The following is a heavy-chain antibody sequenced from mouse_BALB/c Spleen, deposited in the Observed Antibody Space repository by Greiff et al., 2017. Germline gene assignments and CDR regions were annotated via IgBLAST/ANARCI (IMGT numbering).Heavy chain of an antibody. V-gene: IGHV1-80*01. D-gene: IGHD2-3*01. CDR2: IYPGDGDT. CDR3: ARFPYDYFDY. Sequence: QVQLKESGAELVRPGSSVKISCKASGYAFSSYWMNWVKQRPGQGLEWIGQIYPGDGDTNYNGKFKGKATLTADKSSSTAYMQLSSLTSEDSAVYFCARFPYDYFDYWGQGTTLTVAS. J-gene: IGHJ2*01. CDR1: GYAFSSYW.